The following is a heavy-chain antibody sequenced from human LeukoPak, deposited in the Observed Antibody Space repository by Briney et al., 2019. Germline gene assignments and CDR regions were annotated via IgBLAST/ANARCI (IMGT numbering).Heavy chain of an antibody. Sequence: ASVTVSCRASGFTFTSFGFSWVRQAPGQGLQWMGWINGYNGNTEYAQNLQGRVSMTRDISTSTVYMQLTSLRSDDTAVYYCARDIGSASFQAGYHYYYMDVWGEGTTVTVSS. D-gene: IGHD6-19*01. CDR2: INGYNGNT. J-gene: IGHJ6*03. CDR1: GFTFTSFG. V-gene: IGHV1-18*01. CDR3: ARDIGSASFQAGYHYYYMDV.